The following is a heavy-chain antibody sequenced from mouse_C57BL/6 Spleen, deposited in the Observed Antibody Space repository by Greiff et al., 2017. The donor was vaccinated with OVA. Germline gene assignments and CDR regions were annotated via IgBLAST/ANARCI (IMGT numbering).Heavy chain of an antibody. D-gene: IGHD3-2*02. V-gene: IGHV1-80*01. J-gene: IGHJ3*01. Sequence: QVQLKQSGAELVKPGASVKISCKASGYAFSSYWMNWVKQRPGKGLEWIGQIYPGDGDTNYNGKFKGKATLTADKSSSTAYMQLSSLASEDSAGYFCAPRDSAGQFAYWGQGTLVTVSA. CDR2: IYPGDGDT. CDR1: GYAFSSYW. CDR3: APRDSAGQFAY.